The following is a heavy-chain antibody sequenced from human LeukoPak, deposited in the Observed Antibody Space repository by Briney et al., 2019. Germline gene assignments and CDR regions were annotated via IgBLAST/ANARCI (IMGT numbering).Heavy chain of an antibody. V-gene: IGHV6-1*01. CDR1: GDSVSSNNAA. D-gene: IGHD4-23*01. Sequence: SQTLSLTCVISGDSVSSNNAAWNWVRMSPSRGLEWLGRTYYRSKWNDDYALSVKSRINVSPDTSGNQFSLHLNSVTPDDTAIYFCARHNKGLGGAFDVWSQGTMVTVPS. CDR3: ARHNKGLGGAFDV. J-gene: IGHJ3*01. CDR2: TYYRSKWND.